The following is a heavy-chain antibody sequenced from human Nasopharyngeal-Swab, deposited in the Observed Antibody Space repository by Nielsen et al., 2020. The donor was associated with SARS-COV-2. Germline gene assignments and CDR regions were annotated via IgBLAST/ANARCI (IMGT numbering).Heavy chain of an antibody. CDR1: GFTFSSYA. CDR3: AKDLLWGYGDYGGLPLYAFDI. Sequence: GESLKISCAASGFTFSSYAMSWVRQAPGKGLEWGSDISGSGGSTYDADSVKGRFTISRDNSKNTLYLQMNILRAEDTAVYYCAKDLLWGYGDYGGLPLYAFDIWGQGTMVTVSS. D-gene: IGHD4-17*01. CDR2: ISGSGGST. J-gene: IGHJ3*02. V-gene: IGHV3-23*01.